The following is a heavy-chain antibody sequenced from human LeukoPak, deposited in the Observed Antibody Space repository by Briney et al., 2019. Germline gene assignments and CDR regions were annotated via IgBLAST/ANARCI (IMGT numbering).Heavy chain of an antibody. D-gene: IGHD6-19*01. CDR2: ISSASNTI. CDR3: AREGVAGSGDY. Sequence: GESLRLSCAASGFTFSSYSMNWVRQAPGKGLEWISYISSASNTIYYADSVKGRFTISRDNAKNSLYLQMNSLRAEDTAVYYCAREGVAGSGDYWGQGTLVTVSS. V-gene: IGHV3-48*04. J-gene: IGHJ4*02. CDR1: GFTFSSYS.